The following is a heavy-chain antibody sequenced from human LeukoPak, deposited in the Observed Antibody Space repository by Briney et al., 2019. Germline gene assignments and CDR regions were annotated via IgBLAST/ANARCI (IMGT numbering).Heavy chain of an antibody. J-gene: IGHJ5*02. D-gene: IGHD3-22*01. V-gene: IGHV1-24*01. CDR2: FDLEHGEI. CDR1: GYTLTDLS. Sequence: ASVNLSCKVSGYTLTDLSMHWVRLAPGKGLGRKGGFDLEHGEIIYAQKFQGRGTMTEDTSTDTAYMELSSLRSEDTAEYYCASNYDSSGYWWFDPWGQGTLVTVSS. CDR3: ASNYDSSGYWWFDP.